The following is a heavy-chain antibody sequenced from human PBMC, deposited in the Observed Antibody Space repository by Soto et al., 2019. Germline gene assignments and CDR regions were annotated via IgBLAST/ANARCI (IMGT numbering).Heavy chain of an antibody. J-gene: IGHJ5*02. Sequence: QVQLQESGPGLVKPSQTLSLTCTVSGGSISSGGYYWSWIRQHPGKGLEWIGYIYYSGSTYYNPSLKSRVTISVDTSKNQFSLKLSSATAADTAVYYCARAWIAARPVINWFDPWGQGTLVTVSS. V-gene: IGHV4-31*03. CDR2: IYYSGST. CDR1: GGSISSGGYY. D-gene: IGHD6-6*01. CDR3: ARAWIAARPVINWFDP.